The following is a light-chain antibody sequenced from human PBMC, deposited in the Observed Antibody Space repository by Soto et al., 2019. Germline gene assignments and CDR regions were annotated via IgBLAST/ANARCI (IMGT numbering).Light chain of an antibody. CDR1: ESVNNY. J-gene: IGKJ1*01. Sequence: EVVLTQSPATLSLSPGERATLSCRASESVNNYLAWYQQKPGQATRLLIYDASNRATGIPARFSGSGSGTEFTLTISSLQPDDFATYYCQHYNSYSEAFGQGTKVELK. V-gene: IGKV3-11*01. CDR2: DAS. CDR3: QHYNSYSEA.